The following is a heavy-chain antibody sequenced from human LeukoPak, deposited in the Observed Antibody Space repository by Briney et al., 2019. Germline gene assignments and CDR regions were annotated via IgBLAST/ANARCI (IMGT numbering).Heavy chain of an antibody. D-gene: IGHD6-13*01. CDR3: ARVNQYSSSWYWSYYYYYYMDV. Sequence: ASVKVSCKASGYTFTSYGISWVRQAPGQGLEWMGWISAYNGNTNYAQKLQGRVTMTTDTSTSTAYMELRSLRSDDTAVYYCARVNQYSSSWYWSYYYYYYMDVWGKGATVTVSS. V-gene: IGHV1-18*01. CDR1: GYTFTSYG. J-gene: IGHJ6*03. CDR2: ISAYNGNT.